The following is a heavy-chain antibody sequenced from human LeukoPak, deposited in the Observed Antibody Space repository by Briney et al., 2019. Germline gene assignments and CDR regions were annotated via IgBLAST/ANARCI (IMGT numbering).Heavy chain of an antibody. CDR1: GFTFNIYG. D-gene: IGHD2-15*01. J-gene: IGHJ4*02. V-gene: IGHV3-21*01. Sequence: EGSLRLSCAVSGFTFNIYGMNWVRQAPGKGLEWVSSISSSSTNIYYADSVKGRFAISRDNAKNSLYLQMNSLRAEDTAVYYCARDGSGSGDYWGQGTLVTVSS. CDR3: ARDGSGSGDY. CDR2: ISSSSTNI.